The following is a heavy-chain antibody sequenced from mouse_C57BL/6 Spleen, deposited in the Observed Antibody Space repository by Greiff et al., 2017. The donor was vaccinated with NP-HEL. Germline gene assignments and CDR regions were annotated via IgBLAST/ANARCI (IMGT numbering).Heavy chain of an antibody. CDR2: ISYDGSN. J-gene: IGHJ1*03. CDR1: GYSITSGYY. V-gene: IGHV3-6*01. D-gene: IGHD3-2*02. Sequence: EVKLLESGPGLVKPSQSLSLTCSVTGYSITSGYYWNWIRQFPGNKLEWMGYISYDGSNNYNPSLQNRISITRDTSKNQFFLKLNSVTTEDTATYYCASLRFDVWGTGTTVTVSS. CDR3: ASLRFDV.